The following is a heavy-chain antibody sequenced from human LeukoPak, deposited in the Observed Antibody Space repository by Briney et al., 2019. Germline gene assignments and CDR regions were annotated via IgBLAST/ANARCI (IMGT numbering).Heavy chain of an antibody. D-gene: IGHD5-12*01. CDR2: IYTSGSN. J-gene: IGHJ4*02. Sequence: KASEPLSLPCTVSGGSLSRYYGRWIRQPAGEGLEGIGRIYTSGSNNHNPSLKSRVTMSVDTSKNQFSLKLSSVTAADTAVYYCARDSRGYSAYFDYWGQGTLVTVSS. CDR3: ARDSRGYSAYFDY. CDR1: GGSLSRYY. V-gene: IGHV4-4*07.